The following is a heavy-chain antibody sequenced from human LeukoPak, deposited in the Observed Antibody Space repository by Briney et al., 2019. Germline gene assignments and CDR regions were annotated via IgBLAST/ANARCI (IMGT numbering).Heavy chain of an antibody. CDR3: ARDHVDDFWSGQNYYFDY. Sequence: HPGGSLRLSCAASGFTFSSYSMNWVRQAPGKGLEWVSYISSSGSTIYYADSVKGRFTISRDNAKNSLYLQMNSLRAEDTAVYYCARDHVDDFWSGQNYYFDYWGQGTLVTVSP. CDR2: ISSSGSTI. J-gene: IGHJ4*02. CDR1: GFTFSSYS. V-gene: IGHV3-48*04. D-gene: IGHD3-3*01.